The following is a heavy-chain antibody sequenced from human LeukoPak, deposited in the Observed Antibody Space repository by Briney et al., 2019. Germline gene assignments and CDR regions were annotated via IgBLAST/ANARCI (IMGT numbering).Heavy chain of an antibody. V-gene: IGHV3-23*01. CDR3: AKDHAYYYGSGSWEWFDP. CDR1: GFTFSSYA. D-gene: IGHD3-10*01. Sequence: GGSLRLSCAASGFTFSSYAMSWVRQAPGKGLEWVSAISGSGGSTYYADSVKGRFTISRDNSKNTLYLQMNSLRAVDTAVYYCAKDHAYYYGSGSWEWFDPWGQGTLVTVSS. J-gene: IGHJ5*02. CDR2: ISGSGGST.